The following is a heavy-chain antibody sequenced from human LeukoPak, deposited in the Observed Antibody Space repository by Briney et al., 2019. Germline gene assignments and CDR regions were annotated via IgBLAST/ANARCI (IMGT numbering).Heavy chain of an antibody. CDR3: ARGYSSGPGGYYYYYMDV. V-gene: IGHV1-46*01. D-gene: IGHD6-19*01. Sequence: ASVKVSCKASGYTFTSYYMHWVRQAPGQGLEWMGIINPSGGSTSYAQKFQGRVTRTRDTSTSTVYMELSSLRSEDTAVYYCARGYSSGPGGYYYYYMDVWGKGPTVTVSS. CDR1: GYTFTSYY. J-gene: IGHJ6*03. CDR2: INPSGGST.